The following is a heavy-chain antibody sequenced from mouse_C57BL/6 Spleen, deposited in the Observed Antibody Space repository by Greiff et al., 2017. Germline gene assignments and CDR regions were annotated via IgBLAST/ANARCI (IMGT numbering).Heavy chain of an antibody. J-gene: IGHJ2*01. V-gene: IGHV1-15*01. Sequence: QVHVKQSGAELVRPGASVTLSCKASGYTFTDYEMHWVKQTPVHGLEWIGAIDPETGGTAYNQKFKGKAILTADKSSSTAYMELHSLTSEDSAVYYWTRRGNPYYFGYWGQGTTLTVCS. CDR3: TRRGNPYYFGY. CDR2: IDPETGGT. CDR1: GYTFTDYE.